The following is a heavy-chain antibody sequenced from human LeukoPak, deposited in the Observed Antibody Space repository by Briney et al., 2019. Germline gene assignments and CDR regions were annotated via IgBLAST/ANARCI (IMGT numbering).Heavy chain of an antibody. CDR1: GFTFSSYE. CDR3: ARDDGGSSPFDY. D-gene: IGHD4-23*01. J-gene: IGHJ4*02. V-gene: IGHV3-48*03. Sequence: PGGSLRLSCAASGFTFSSYEMHWVRQAPGKGLEWVSYISSSDSTIYYADSVKGRFTISRDNAKNSLYLQMNSLRAEDTAVYYCARDDGGSSPFDYWGQGTLVTVSS. CDR2: ISSSDSTI.